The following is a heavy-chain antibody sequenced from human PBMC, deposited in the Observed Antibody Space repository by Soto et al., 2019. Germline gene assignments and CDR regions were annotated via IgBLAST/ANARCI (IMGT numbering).Heavy chain of an antibody. D-gene: IGHD2-21*01. CDR1: GGSISGYY. CDR2: IHYGGST. V-gene: IGHV4-59*01. J-gene: IGHJ6*03. Sequence: QVQLQESGPGLVKPSETLSLTCTVSGGSISGYYWKWIRQPPGKGPEWIGYIHYGGSTSYNPSLKSRVTISLDTSKKQFSLKLSSVTAADTAVYYCARVWRGYYYYVDVWGKGTTVTVSS. CDR3: ARVWRGYYYYVDV.